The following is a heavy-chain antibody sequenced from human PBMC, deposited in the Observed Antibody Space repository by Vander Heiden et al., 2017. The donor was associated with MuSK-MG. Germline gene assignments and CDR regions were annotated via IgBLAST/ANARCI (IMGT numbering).Heavy chain of an antibody. J-gene: IGHJ4*02. CDR3: AKVSEVPAA. Sequence: QVQLVESGGGVVQPGGSLRLSCAASGFTFSSYGMHWVRQAPGKGLEWVAFIRYDGRKKYYADSVKGRFTISRDNSKNTLYIQMNSLRAEDTGVYYCAKVSEVPAAWGQGTLVTVSS. D-gene: IGHD2-2*01. V-gene: IGHV3-30*02. CDR2: IRYDGRKK. CDR1: GFTFSSYG.